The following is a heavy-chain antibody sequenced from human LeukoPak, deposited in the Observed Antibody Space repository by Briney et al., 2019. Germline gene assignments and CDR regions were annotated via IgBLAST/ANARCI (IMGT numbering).Heavy chain of an antibody. Sequence: GGSLRLSCAASGFTFSSYAMSWVRQAPGKGLEWVSAISGSGGSTYYADSVKGRFTISRDNSKNTLYLQMNSLRAKDTAVYYCAKGPTYYDFWSGYPDYWGQGTLVTVSS. CDR2: ISGSGGST. CDR1: GFTFSSYA. D-gene: IGHD3-3*01. J-gene: IGHJ4*02. CDR3: AKGPTYYDFWSGYPDY. V-gene: IGHV3-23*01.